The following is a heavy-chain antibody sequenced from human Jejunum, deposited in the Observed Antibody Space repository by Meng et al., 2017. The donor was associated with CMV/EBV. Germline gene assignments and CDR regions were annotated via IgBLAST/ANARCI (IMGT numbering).Heavy chain of an antibody. CDR3: ARYNSSASHDF. CDR1: GFTFTTDW. D-gene: IGHD6-19*01. Sequence: CAASGFTFTTDWMTWGRQAPGKGLEWVDKSKEDGSQTSYVDTVKGGFTISRDNARNSLCLQMNSLRVEDTAMYYCARYNSSASHDFWGQGTLVTVSS. V-gene: IGHV3-7*01. CDR2: SKEDGSQT. J-gene: IGHJ4*02.